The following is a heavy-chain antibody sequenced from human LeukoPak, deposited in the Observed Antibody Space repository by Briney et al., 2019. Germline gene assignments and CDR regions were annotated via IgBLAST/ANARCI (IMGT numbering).Heavy chain of an antibody. J-gene: IGHJ4*02. CDR3: ARESLPRGYYFDY. CDR1: GFTFSSYW. V-gene: IGHV3-7*01. Sequence: GGSLRLSCAASGFTFSSYWMSWVRQAPGKGLEWVANIKQDGSEKYYVDSVKGRFTISRDNAKNSLYLQMNSLRAEDTAVYYCARESLPRGYYFDYWGQGTLVTVSS. CDR2: IKQDGSEK. D-gene: IGHD1-26*01.